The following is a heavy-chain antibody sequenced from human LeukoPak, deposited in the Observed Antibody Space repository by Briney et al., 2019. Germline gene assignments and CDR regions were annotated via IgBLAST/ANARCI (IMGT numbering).Heavy chain of an antibody. Sequence: GGSLRLSCAASGFTFSSYSMNWVRQAPGKGLEWVSSISSSSSYIYYADSVKGRFTISRDNSKNTLYLQMNSLRAEDTAVYYCAKDHSSGWYSRYYYGMDVWGQGTTVTVSS. V-gene: IGHV3-21*04. CDR1: GFTFSSYS. CDR2: ISSSSSYI. D-gene: IGHD6-19*01. CDR3: AKDHSSGWYSRYYYGMDV. J-gene: IGHJ6*02.